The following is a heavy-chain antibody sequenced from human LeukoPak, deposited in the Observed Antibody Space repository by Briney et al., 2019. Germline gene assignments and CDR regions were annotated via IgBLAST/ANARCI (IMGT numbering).Heavy chain of an antibody. Sequence: GGSLRLSCAASGFTFSSYAMHWVRQAPGKGLEWVAFIRYDGSNKYYADSVKGRFTISRDNSKNTLYLQMNSLRAEDTAVYYCAKDESMVRGVIDDWGQGTLVTVSS. J-gene: IGHJ4*02. CDR3: AKDESMVRGVIDD. D-gene: IGHD3-10*01. CDR1: GFTFSSYA. V-gene: IGHV3-30*02. CDR2: IRYDGSNK.